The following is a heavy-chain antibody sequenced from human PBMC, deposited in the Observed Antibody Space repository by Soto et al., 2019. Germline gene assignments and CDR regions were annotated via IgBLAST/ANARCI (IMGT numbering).Heavy chain of an antibody. CDR2: ISYDGSWK. J-gene: IGHJ4*02. CDR3: ARGRISGTDPYGFDY. D-gene: IGHD1-26*01. CDR1: GFTFSNFA. Sequence: QVQLVESGGGVVQPGKSLRLTCAASGFTFSNFALHWLRQAPGQGLEWVAMISYDGSWKNHAASVKGRFTISRDNSNNTLYLQMNSLRAEDTAVYFCARGRISGTDPYGFDYWGQGTLVTVSS. V-gene: IGHV3-30-3*01.